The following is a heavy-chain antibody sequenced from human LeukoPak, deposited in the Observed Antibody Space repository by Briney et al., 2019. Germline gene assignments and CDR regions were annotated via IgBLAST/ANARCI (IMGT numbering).Heavy chain of an antibody. CDR1: GYTFSSYA. J-gene: IGHJ4*02. V-gene: IGHV1-18*01. CDR2: IRVYTGSA. D-gene: IGHD2-2*01. CDR3: ARSRVSQPTVSTLLY. Sequence: ASEKVSCKASGYTFSSYAILGVRQAPGQEPEWMGSIRVYTGSAEYAHKPQGRVTMTTDTVTNTAYMELWNLRPDDTAVYYCARSRVSQPTVSTLLYWGQGTLVTVSS.